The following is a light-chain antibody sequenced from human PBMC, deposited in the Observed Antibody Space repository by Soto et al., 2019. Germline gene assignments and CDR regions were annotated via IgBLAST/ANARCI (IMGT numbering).Light chain of an antibody. CDR1: SSDIGGYNY. V-gene: IGLV2-14*03. CDR3: TSYTATSTLEV. Sequence: QSVLTQPASVSGSPEQSITISCTGTSSDIGGYNYVSWYQQHPGKAPKLIIFDVTYRPSGVSNRFSGSKSGNTASLTISGLQAEDEADYYCTSYTATSTLEVFGGGTKLTVL. J-gene: IGLJ2*01. CDR2: DVT.